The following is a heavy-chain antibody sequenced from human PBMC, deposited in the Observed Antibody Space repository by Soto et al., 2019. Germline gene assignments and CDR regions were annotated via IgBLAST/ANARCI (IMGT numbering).Heavy chain of an antibody. Sequence: PGGSLRLSCAASGFTFSSYSMNWVRQAPGKGLEWVSSISSSSSYIYYADSVKGRFTISRDNSKNRLDLQMNSLRAEDTAMYYCARSGYSFAWGYWGQGTLVIVTS. CDR2: ISSSSSYI. J-gene: IGHJ4*02. CDR3: ARSGYSFAWGY. D-gene: IGHD5-18*01. V-gene: IGHV3-21*04. CDR1: GFTFSSYS.